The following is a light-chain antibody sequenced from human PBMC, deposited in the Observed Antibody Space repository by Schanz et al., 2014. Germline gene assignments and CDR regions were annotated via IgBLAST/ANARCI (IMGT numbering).Light chain of an antibody. CDR3: QQRGIWPYT. J-gene: IGKJ2*01. CDR2: DAS. V-gene: IGKV3-11*01. Sequence: EIVLTQSPGTLSLSPGERATLSCRASQSVSSNLAWYQQKPGQAPRLLIYDASTRATGIPASFSGSGSATDFTLTISSLQSEDFAVYYCQQRGIWPYTFGPGTKVEIK. CDR1: QSVSSN.